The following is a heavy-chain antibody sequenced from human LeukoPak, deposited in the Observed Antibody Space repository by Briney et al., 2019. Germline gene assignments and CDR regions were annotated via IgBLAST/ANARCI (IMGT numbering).Heavy chain of an antibody. V-gene: IGHV4-61*05. D-gene: IGHD2-2*01. CDR3: ATLVPTAIGTFDP. Sequence: KPSETLSLTCTVSGGSISSSSYYWSWIRQPPGKELEWIGYIYYTGSTNYNPSLKSRVTISVDTSKNQFSLRLTSVTAADTAVYYCATLVPTAIGTFDPWGQGTLVTVSS. J-gene: IGHJ5*02. CDR1: GGSISSSSYY. CDR2: IYYTGST.